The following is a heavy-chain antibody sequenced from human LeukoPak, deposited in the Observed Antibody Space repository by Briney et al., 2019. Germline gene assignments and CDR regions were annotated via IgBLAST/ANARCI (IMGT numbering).Heavy chain of an antibody. CDR1: GFTFDDYA. V-gene: IGHV3-9*01. J-gene: IGHJ3*02. CDR3: AKDISLFPLWDAFDI. CDR2: ISWNSGSI. D-gene: IGHD2/OR15-2a*01. Sequence: GRSLRLSCAASGFTFDDYAMHWVRQAPGKGLEWVSGISWNSGSIGYADSVKGRFTISRDNAKNSLYLQMNSLRAEDTALYYCAKDISLFPLWDAFDIWGQGTMVTVSS.